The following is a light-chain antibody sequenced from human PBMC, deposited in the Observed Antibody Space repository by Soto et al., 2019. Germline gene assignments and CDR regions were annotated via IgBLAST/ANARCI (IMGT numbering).Light chain of an antibody. V-gene: IGLV1-40*01. J-gene: IGLJ1*01. CDR1: SSNIGAGYD. CDR2: GNS. CDR3: QSYDSSLSAYV. Sequence: VLTQPPSVSGAPGQRVTISCTGSSSNIGAGYDVHWYQQLPGTAPKLLIYGNSNRPSGVPDRFSGSKSGTSASLAITGLQAEDEADYYCQSYDSSLSAYVFGTGTKLTVL.